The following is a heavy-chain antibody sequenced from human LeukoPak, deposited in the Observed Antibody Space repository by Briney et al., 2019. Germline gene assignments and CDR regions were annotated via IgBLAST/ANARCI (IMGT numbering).Heavy chain of an antibody. D-gene: IGHD2-2*01. CDR2: ISYDGSNK. V-gene: IGHV3-30-3*01. Sequence: PGRSLRLSCAASGFTFSSYAMHWVRQAPGKGLEWVAVISYDGSNKYYADSVKGRFTISRDNPKNTLYLQMNSLRAEDTAVYYCARDLADCSSTSCYFSDLDYWGQGTLVTVSS. J-gene: IGHJ4*02. CDR1: GFTFSSYA. CDR3: ARDLADCSSTSCYFSDLDY.